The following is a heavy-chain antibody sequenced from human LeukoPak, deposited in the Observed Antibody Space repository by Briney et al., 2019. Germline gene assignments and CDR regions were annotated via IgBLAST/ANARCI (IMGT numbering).Heavy chain of an antibody. V-gene: IGHV3-7*01. Sequence: GGSLRLSCAASGLTFSSYWMSWVRQAPGKGLEWVANIKQDGSEKYYVDSVKGRFTISRDNAKNSLYLQMNSLRAEDTAVYYCAADQWLDNSYWGQGTLVTVSS. J-gene: IGHJ4*02. CDR3: AADQWLDNSY. CDR2: IKQDGSEK. D-gene: IGHD6-19*01. CDR1: GLTFSSYW.